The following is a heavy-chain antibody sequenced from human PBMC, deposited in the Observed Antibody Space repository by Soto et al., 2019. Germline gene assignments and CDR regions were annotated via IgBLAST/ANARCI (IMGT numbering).Heavy chain of an antibody. CDR2: INPSGGST. V-gene: IGHV1-46*01. CDR1: GYTVTNYY. J-gene: IGHJ6*02. Sequence: QVQLVQSGAEVKKPGASVKVSCKASGYTVTNYYMHWVRQAPGQGLEWMGIINPSGGSTSYAQKFRGRATMTSVTHTNTVYMELSSLRFEDTAVYYCARDNEGIGSGGPFYAYWDGMDVWGQGTAVPVSS. D-gene: IGHD3-10*01. CDR3: ARDNEGIGSGGPFYAYWDGMDV.